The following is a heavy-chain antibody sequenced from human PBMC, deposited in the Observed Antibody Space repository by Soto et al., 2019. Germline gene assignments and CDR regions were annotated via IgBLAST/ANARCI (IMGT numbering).Heavy chain of an antibody. J-gene: IGHJ5*02. D-gene: IGHD2-2*01. Sequence: PSETLSLTCAVSGGSISRSGFSWSWIRQPPGKGLEWIGYIYHSGKTYYNPSLESRVTISLDNSRNQFSLELTSVTAADTAVYYCARAAHQLLHNWFDPWGQGTLVTVSS. CDR3: ARAAHQLLHNWFDP. CDR1: GGSISRSGFS. V-gene: IGHV4-30-2*01. CDR2: IYHSGKT.